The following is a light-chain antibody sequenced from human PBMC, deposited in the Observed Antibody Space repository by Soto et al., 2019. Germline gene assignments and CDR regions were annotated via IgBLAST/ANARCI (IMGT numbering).Light chain of an antibody. V-gene: IGLV1-47*01. Sequence: QSVLTQPPSASGTPGQRVTISCSGSTPNIGTNYVYWYQQLPGTAPKLLIYRNDQRPSGVPDRFSGSKSGTSASLAISGLRSEDEADYFCAAWDDSLSGFHVFGTANKVTV. CDR1: TPNIGTNY. J-gene: IGLJ1*01. CDR3: AAWDDSLSGFHV. CDR2: RND.